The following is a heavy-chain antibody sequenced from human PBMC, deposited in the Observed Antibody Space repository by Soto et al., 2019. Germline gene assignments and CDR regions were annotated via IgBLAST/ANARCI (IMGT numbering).Heavy chain of an antibody. CDR2: INPIFGTP. V-gene: IGHV1-69*06. CDR1: GGTFSSYA. Sequence: QVQLVQSGAEVQRPGSSVKVSCKASGGTFSSYAIIWVRQAPGQGLEWMGGINPIFGTPHYAQKYQGRVTITADTFTNTAYMELTRLISDDTAVYFCAREGRHCDYWGQGTLVTVSS. J-gene: IGHJ4*02. CDR3: AREGRHCDY.